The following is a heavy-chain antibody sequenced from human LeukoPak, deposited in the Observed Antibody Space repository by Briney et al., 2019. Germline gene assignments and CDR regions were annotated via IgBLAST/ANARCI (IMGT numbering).Heavy chain of an antibody. CDR2: INPSGGST. J-gene: IGHJ4*02. V-gene: IGHV1-46*01. Sequence: ASVKVSCKASGYTFTSYYMHWVRQAPGQGLEWMGIINPSGGSTSYAQKFQGRVTMTRDTSTSTVYMELSSLRSEDTAVYYCARVQRVTMVRGVTAPLYYWGQGTLVTASS. CDR1: GYTFTSYY. CDR3: ARVQRVTMVRGVTAPLYY. D-gene: IGHD3-10*01.